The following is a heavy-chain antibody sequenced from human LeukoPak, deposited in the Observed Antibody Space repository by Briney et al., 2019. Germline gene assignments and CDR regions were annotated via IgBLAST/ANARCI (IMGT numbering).Heavy chain of an antibody. D-gene: IGHD4-17*01. Sequence: PSETLSLTCAVYGGSFSGYHWSWIRQPPGKRLEWIGEINHSGSTNYNPSLKSRVTISVDTSKNQFSLKLSSVTAADTAVYYCARVRGDYYDYWGQGTLVTVSS. V-gene: IGHV4-34*01. CDR3: ARVRGDYYDY. J-gene: IGHJ4*02. CDR2: INHSGST. CDR1: GGSFSGYH.